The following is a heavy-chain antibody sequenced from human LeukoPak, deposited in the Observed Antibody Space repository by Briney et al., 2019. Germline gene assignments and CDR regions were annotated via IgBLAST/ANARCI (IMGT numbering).Heavy chain of an antibody. Sequence: SETLSLTCTVSGYSISSGYYWGWIRQPPGKGLEWIGSIYYSGSTYYNPSLKSRVTISVGTSKNQFSLKLSSVTAADTAVYYCARNSYTYYYGSGSYSNFDYWGQGTLVTVSS. D-gene: IGHD3-10*01. J-gene: IGHJ4*02. V-gene: IGHV4-38-2*02. CDR2: IYYSGST. CDR3: ARNSYTYYYGSGSYSNFDY. CDR1: GYSISSGYY.